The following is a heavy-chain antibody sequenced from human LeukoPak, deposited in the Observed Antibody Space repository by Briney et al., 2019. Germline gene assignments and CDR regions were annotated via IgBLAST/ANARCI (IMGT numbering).Heavy chain of an antibody. CDR1: GGSISSSSYY. Sequence: SETLSLTCTVSGGSISSSSYYWGWIRQPPGKGLEWIGSIYYSGSTYYNPSLKSRVTISVDTSKNQFSLKLSSVTAADTAVYYCARDPLPGIVATSGGWGQGTLVTVSS. V-gene: IGHV4-39*07. D-gene: IGHD5-12*01. CDR3: ARDPLPGIVATSGG. J-gene: IGHJ4*02. CDR2: IYYSGST.